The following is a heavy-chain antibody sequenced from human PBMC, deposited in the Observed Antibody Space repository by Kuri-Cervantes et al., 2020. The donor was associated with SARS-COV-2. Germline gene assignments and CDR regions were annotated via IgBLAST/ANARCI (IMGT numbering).Heavy chain of an antibody. CDR3: ARVGYCSGGSCYLGYYFDY. V-gene: IGHV1-69*01. D-gene: IGHD2-15*01. J-gene: IGHJ4*02. CDR2: IIPIFGTA. Sequence: KISCKASGGTFSSYAISWVRQAPGQGLEWMGGIIPIFGTANYAQKFQGRVTITADESTSTAYMELSSLRSEDTAVYYCARVGYCSGGSCYLGYYFDYWGQGTLVTVSS. CDR1: GGTFSSYA.